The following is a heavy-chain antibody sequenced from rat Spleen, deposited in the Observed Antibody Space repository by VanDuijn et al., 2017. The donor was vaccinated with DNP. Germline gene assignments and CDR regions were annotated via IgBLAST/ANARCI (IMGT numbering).Heavy chain of an antibody. D-gene: IGHD1-5*01. CDR2: ISYDGSRT. CDR1: GFTFSDCA. J-gene: IGHJ2*01. CDR3: ARPPNIGSTFFDY. Sequence: EVQLVESGGGLVQPGRSLKLSCAASGFTFSDCAMAWVRQAPQKGLDWVATISYDGSRTYYRDSVKGRFTISRDNAKSTLYLQMDSLRSEETDTFYCARPPNIGSTFFDYWGQGVRVTVSS. V-gene: IGHV5-17*01.